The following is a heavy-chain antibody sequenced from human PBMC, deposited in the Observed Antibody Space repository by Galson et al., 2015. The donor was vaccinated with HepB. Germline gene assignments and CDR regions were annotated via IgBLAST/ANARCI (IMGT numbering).Heavy chain of an antibody. CDR2: IKQDGSEK. Sequence: SLRLSCAASGFTFSSYWMSWVRQAPGKGLEWVANIKQDGSEKYYVDSVKGRFTISRDNAKNSLYLQMNSLRAEDTAVYYCASQRYYDFWSSDYFDYWGQGTLVTVSS. J-gene: IGHJ4*02. D-gene: IGHD3-3*01. V-gene: IGHV3-7*03. CDR1: GFTFSSYW. CDR3: ASQRYYDFWSSDYFDY.